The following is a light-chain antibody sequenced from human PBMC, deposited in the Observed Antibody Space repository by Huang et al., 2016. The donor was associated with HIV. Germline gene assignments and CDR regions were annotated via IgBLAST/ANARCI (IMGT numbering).Light chain of an antibody. CDR1: QSVTRNY. CDR2: GAS. CDR3: QQFGSSPPYS. Sequence: EIVLTQSPDTLSLSPGERATVSCRARQSVTRNYLAWYQQRPGQAPKLLIYGASTRATGIPDRFSGSGSGTDFTLTISRLAPEDFAVYYCQQFGSSPPYSFGQGTKLEIK. V-gene: IGKV3-20*01. J-gene: IGKJ2*03.